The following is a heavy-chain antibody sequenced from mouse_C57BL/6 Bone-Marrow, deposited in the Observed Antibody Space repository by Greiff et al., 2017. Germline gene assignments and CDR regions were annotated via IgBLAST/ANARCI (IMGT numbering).Heavy chain of an antibody. D-gene: IGHD1-1*01. CDR3: ARVPYYYGSSYDWYFDV. V-gene: IGHV7-1*01. Sequence: EVKVVESGGGLVQSGRSLRLSCATSGFTFSDFYMEWVRQAPGKGLEWIAASRTKANDYTTEYSASVKGRFIVSRDTSQSILYLQMNALRAEDTAIYYCARVPYYYGSSYDWYFDVWGTGTTVTVSS. CDR1: GFTFSDFY. J-gene: IGHJ1*03. CDR2: SRTKANDYTT.